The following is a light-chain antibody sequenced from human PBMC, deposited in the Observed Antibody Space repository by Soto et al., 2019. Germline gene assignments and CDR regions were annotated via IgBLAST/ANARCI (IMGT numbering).Light chain of an antibody. CDR1: QRLTMW. J-gene: IGKJ1*01. V-gene: IGKV1-5*03. Sequence: DIHMTQSPSTLSASVGDRVTITCRASQRLTMWLAWYQHKPGKAPNLLIYKTSSLESGVPSRFSGSGSGTELTLTISSLQPDDFATYYCQHWTDYSWTFGQGTKVEVK. CDR2: KTS. CDR3: QHWTDYSWT.